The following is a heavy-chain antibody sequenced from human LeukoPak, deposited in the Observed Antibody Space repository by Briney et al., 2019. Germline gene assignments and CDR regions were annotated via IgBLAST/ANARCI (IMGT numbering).Heavy chain of an antibody. CDR2: IYYSGST. V-gene: IGHV4-59*01. Sequence: SETLSLTCTVSGGSISSYYWSWIRQPPGKGLEWIGYIYYSGSTNYNPSLKSRVTISVDTSKNQFSLKLSSVTAADTAVYYCAREAAGTFWYFDLWGRGTLVTVPS. CDR3: AREAAGTFWYFDL. J-gene: IGHJ2*01. CDR1: GGSISSYY. D-gene: IGHD6-13*01.